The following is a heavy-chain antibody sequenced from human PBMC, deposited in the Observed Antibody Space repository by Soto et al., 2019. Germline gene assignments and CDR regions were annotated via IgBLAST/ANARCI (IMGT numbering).Heavy chain of an antibody. J-gene: IGHJ4*02. Sequence: QVQLVQSGAEVKKPGSSVKVSCKASGGTFSSYAISWVRQSPGQGLEWMGGIIPIFGAANYAQKFQGRDTITAKESPSTDYTERSKLGSEDTAVYYCSLAVAGWQHGDNWGQGNMVTVSS. V-gene: IGHV1-69*01. CDR1: GGTFSSYA. D-gene: IGHD6-19*01. CDR2: IIPIFGAA. CDR3: SLAVAGWQHGDN.